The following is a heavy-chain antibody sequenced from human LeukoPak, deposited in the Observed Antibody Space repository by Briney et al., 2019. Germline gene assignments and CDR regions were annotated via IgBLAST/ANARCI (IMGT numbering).Heavy chain of an antibody. D-gene: IGHD5-18*01. V-gene: IGHV3-30*03. Sequence: PGGSLRLSCAASGFTFSSYGMHWVRQAPGKGLEWVAVISYDGSNKYYADSVKGRFTISRDNSKNTLYLQMNSLRAEDTAVYYCATRGYSYGPVGYWGQGTLVTVSS. CDR1: GFTFSSYG. J-gene: IGHJ4*02. CDR3: ATRGYSYGPVGY. CDR2: ISYDGSNK.